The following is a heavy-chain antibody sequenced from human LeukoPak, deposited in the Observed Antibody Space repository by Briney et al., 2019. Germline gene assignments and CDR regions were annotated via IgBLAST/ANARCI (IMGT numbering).Heavy chain of an antibody. V-gene: IGHV3-48*01. Sequence: GGSLRLSCAASGFTFSSYSMNWVRQAPGKGLEWVSYISSSSSTIYYADSVKGRFTISRDNAKNSLYLQMNSLRAEDTAVYYCARGPGYSSSWYRYAWFDPWGQGTLVTVSS. CDR3: ARGPGYSSSWYRYAWFDP. J-gene: IGHJ5*02. D-gene: IGHD6-13*01. CDR1: GFTFSSYS. CDR2: ISSSSSTI.